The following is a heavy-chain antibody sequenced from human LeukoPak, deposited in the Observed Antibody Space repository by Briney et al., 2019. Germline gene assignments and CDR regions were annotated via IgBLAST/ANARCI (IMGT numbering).Heavy chain of an antibody. Sequence: PGGSLRLSCAASGFTFSSYAMHWVRQAPGKGLEWVAVISYDGSNKYYADSVKGRFTISRDNSKNTLYLQMNGLRAEDTAVYYCARDRRYYDFWSGPTDYWGQGTLVTVSS. V-gene: IGHV3-30-3*01. J-gene: IGHJ4*02. D-gene: IGHD3-3*01. CDR3: ARDRRYYDFWSGPTDY. CDR1: GFTFSSYA. CDR2: ISYDGSNK.